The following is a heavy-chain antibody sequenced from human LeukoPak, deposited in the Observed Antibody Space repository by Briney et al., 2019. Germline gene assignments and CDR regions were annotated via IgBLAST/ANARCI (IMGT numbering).Heavy chain of an antibody. Sequence: GGSLRLSCAASGFSFSSYDMNWVRQAPGKGLEWVSSISRFSSYLHYAESVKGRFTISRDNAKNSLYLQMNSLRVEDTAVYYCARDPTPVFVGATYNYYYMDVWGKGTTVTVSS. CDR1: GFSFSSYD. D-gene: IGHD1-26*01. V-gene: IGHV3-21*01. J-gene: IGHJ6*03. CDR2: ISRFSSYL. CDR3: ARDPTPVFVGATYNYYYMDV.